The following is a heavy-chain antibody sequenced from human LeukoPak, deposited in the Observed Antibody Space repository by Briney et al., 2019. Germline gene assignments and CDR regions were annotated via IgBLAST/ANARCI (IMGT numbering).Heavy chain of an antibody. CDR2: IYPGDSDT. Sequence: GESLKISCKVSGYSFTTNWIGRVRQMPGKGLEWMGIIYPGDSDTRYSPAFQGQVTISADKSISTAYLHWSSLKASDTAMYYCVRRTVSTSGVGYYFEYWGQGTLVTVSS. J-gene: IGHJ4*02. V-gene: IGHV5-51*01. CDR3: VRRTVSTSGVGYYFEY. D-gene: IGHD4-17*01. CDR1: GYSFTTNW.